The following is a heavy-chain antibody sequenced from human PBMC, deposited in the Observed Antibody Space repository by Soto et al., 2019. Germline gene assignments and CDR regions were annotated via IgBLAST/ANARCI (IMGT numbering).Heavy chain of an antibody. CDR2: ISGSGGST. CDR3: HSYSYYYGMDV. CDR1: GFTFSSYA. Sequence: GGSLRLSCAASGFTFSSYAMAWVRRAPGKGLEWVSAISGSGGSTYYADSVKGRFTISRDNSKNTLYLQMNSLRAEDTAVYYCHSYSYYYGMDVWGQGTTVTVSS. D-gene: IGHD5-18*01. J-gene: IGHJ6*02. V-gene: IGHV3-23*01.